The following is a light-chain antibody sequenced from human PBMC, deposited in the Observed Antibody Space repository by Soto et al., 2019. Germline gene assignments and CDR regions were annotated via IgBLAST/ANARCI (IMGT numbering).Light chain of an antibody. Sequence: EIVWTQSPVTLSLSPGERATLSCRASQSVSSSYLAWYQQKPGQAPRPLIYGASSRAIGIPDRFSGSGSGTDFTLTISRLEPEDFAVYYCQQYGSSPWTFGQGTKVDIK. CDR1: QSVSSSY. CDR3: QQYGSSPWT. CDR2: GAS. J-gene: IGKJ1*01. V-gene: IGKV3-20*01.